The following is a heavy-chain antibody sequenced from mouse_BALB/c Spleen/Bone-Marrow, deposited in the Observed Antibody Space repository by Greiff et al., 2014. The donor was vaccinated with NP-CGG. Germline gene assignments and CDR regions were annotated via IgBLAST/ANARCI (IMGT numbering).Heavy chain of an antibody. CDR1: GFTFSSYA. CDR3: ARQDYYGSSPHWYFDV. Sequence: EVKLQESGGGLVKPGGSLKLSCAASGFTFSSYAMSWVRQTPEKRLEWVATISSGGSYTYYADSVKGRFTISRATAKNTLYLQMSSLRSEDTAIYYCARQDYYGSSPHWYFDVWGAGTTVTVSS. J-gene: IGHJ1*01. V-gene: IGHV5-9-3*01. CDR2: ISSGGSYT. D-gene: IGHD1-1*01.